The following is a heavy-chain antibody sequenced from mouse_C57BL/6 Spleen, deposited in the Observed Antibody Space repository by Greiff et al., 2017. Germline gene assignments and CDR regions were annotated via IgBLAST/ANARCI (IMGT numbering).Heavy chain of an antibody. CDR3: ARNSVYDGYFLYAMDY. D-gene: IGHD2-3*01. J-gene: IGHJ4*01. V-gene: IGHV2-9-1*01. CDR2: IWTGGGT. Sequence: VQLKESGPGLVAPSQSLSITCTVSGFSLTSYAISWVRQPPGKGLEWLGVIWTGGGTNYNSALKSRLSISKDNTKSQVFLKMNSLQTDDTAMYYCARNSVYDGYFLYAMDYWGQGTSVTVSS. CDR1: GFSLTSYA.